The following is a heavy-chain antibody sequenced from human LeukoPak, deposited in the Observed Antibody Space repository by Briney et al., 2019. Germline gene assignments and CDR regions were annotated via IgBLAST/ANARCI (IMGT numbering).Heavy chain of an antibody. CDR3: ARHRPYYDILTGYYSYYYYGMDV. J-gene: IGHJ6*02. CDR1: GGSISSYY. D-gene: IGHD3-9*01. V-gene: IGHV4-59*08. CDR2: IYYSGST. Sequence: SETLSLTCTVSGGSISSYYWSWIRQPPGKGLEWIGYIYYSGSTNYNPSLKSRVTISVDTSKNQFSPKLSSVTAADTAVYYCARHRPYYDILTGYYSYYYYGMDVWGQGTTVTVSS.